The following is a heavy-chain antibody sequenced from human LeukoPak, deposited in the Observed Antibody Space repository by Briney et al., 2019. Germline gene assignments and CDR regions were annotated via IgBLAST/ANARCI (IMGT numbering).Heavy chain of an antibody. J-gene: IGHJ4*02. Sequence: MASETLSLTCTVSGGSISHYYWSWIRQPPGKGLEWIGYIYYTGSTNYNPSLESRVTISVDTSKNQFSLKLTSVTAADTAVYYCARGGWSLDYWGQGTLVTVSS. CDR2: IYYTGST. CDR1: GGSISHYY. CDR3: ARGGWSLDY. D-gene: IGHD6-19*01. V-gene: IGHV4-59*01.